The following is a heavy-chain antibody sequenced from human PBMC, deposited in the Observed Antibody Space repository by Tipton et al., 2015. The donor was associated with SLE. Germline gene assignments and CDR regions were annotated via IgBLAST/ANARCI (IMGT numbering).Heavy chain of an antibody. CDR2: MYYDAST. CDR1: SGSISSYY. Sequence: TLSLTCTVPSGSISSYYWSWIRQPPGKGLEWIGYMYYDASTSYNPSLKSRVTMSMDTSKNQFSLKMTSVTGADTAVYYCARHQDYYDSTGLDAFDIWGQGTMVTVSS. J-gene: IGHJ3*02. V-gene: IGHV4-59*08. D-gene: IGHD3-22*01. CDR3: ARHQDYYDSTGLDAFDI.